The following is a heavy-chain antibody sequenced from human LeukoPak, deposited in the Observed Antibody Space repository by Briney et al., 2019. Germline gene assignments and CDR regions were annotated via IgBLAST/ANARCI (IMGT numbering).Heavy chain of an antibody. V-gene: IGHV4-34*01. CDR1: GGSFSGYY. Sequence: SETLSLTCAVYGGSFSGYYWSWIRQPPGKGLEWIGEINHSGSTNYNPSLKSRVTISADTSKNQFSLKLSSVTAADTAVYYCARDKYYYDSSGPDAFDIWGQGTMVTVSS. J-gene: IGHJ3*02. CDR3: ARDKYYYDSSGPDAFDI. CDR2: INHSGST. D-gene: IGHD3-22*01.